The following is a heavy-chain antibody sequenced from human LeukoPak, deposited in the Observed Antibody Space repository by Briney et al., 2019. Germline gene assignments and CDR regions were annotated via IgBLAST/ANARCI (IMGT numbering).Heavy chain of an antibody. CDR1: GFTFSSYS. Sequence: PGGSLRLSWAASGFTFSSYSMNWVRQAPGKGLEWVSYISSSSSTIYYADSVKGRFTISRDNAKNSLYLQMNSLRDEDTAVYYCATKGRSSSSWYGNYYYGMDVWGQGTTVTVSS. V-gene: IGHV3-48*02. CDR3: ATKGRSSSSWYGNYYYGMDV. CDR2: ISSSSSTI. D-gene: IGHD6-13*01. J-gene: IGHJ6*02.